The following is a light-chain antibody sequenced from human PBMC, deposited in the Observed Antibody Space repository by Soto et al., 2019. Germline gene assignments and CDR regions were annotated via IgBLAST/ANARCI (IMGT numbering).Light chain of an antibody. J-gene: IGKJ4*01. V-gene: IGKV1-8*01. CDR3: QQYYTYPLT. CDR1: QGISSY. CDR2: NTS. Sequence: AIRMTQSPSSLSASTGDRVTITCRASQGISSYLAWYQQKPGKAPNLVIYNTSTLQGGVPSRFSGNGSETDFTLTISCLQSEDFATYYCQQYYTYPLTFGGGTKVEIK.